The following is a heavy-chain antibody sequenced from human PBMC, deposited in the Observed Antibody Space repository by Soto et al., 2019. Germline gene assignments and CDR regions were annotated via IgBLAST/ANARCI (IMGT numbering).Heavy chain of an antibody. J-gene: IGHJ4*02. Sequence: GGSLRLSCAASGFTFSNSWMSWVRQARGNGLEWVGRIKSKTDGGTTDYAAPVKGRFTISRDDSKNTLYLQMNSLKTEDTAVYYCTTHLLRYFDWFPLYYFDYWGQGSLVTVSS. CDR1: GFTFSNSW. V-gene: IGHV3-15*01. CDR3: TTHLLRYFDWFPLYYFDY. D-gene: IGHD3-9*01. CDR2: IKSKTDGGTT.